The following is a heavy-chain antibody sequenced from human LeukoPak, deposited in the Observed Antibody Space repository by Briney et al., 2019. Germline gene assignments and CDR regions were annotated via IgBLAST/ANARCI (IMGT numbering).Heavy chain of an antibody. J-gene: IGHJ4*02. Sequence: GGSLRLSCAASGFTFSDYYMSWIRQAPGKGLEWVSYISSSGSTIYYADSVKGRFTISRDNAKNSLYLQMNSLRAEDTAVYYCARVKERELRAKGLDYWGQGTLVTVSS. CDR2: ISSSGSTI. CDR1: GFTFSDYY. V-gene: IGHV3-11*01. CDR3: ARVKERELRAKGLDY. D-gene: IGHD1-26*01.